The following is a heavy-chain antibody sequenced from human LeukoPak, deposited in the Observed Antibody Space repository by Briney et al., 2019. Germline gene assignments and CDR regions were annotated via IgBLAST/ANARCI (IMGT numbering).Heavy chain of an antibody. CDR3: ARSGGHSGGY. CDR2: IYYSGST. J-gene: IGHJ4*02. Sequence: PSETLSLTCAVYGGSFSGYYWNWIRQPPGKGLEWIGSIYYSGSTDYNPSLKGRVTISLDTSKNQFSLKLSSVTAADTAVYYCARSGGHSGGYWGQGTLVTVSS. D-gene: IGHD4-23*01. CDR1: GGSFSGYY. V-gene: IGHV4-59*08.